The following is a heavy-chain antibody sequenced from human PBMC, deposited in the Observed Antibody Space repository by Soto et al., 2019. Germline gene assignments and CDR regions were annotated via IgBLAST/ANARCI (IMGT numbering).Heavy chain of an antibody. CDR3: ARDRRAAAAPRAGAFDI. Sequence: GGSLRLSCAASGFTFSSYSMNWVRQAPGKGLEWVSSISSSSSYIYYADSVKGRFTISRDNAKNSLYLQMNSLRAEDTAVYYCARDRRAAAAPRAGAFDIWGQGTMVTVSS. CDR1: GFTFSSYS. V-gene: IGHV3-21*01. D-gene: IGHD6-13*01. J-gene: IGHJ3*02. CDR2: ISSSSSYI.